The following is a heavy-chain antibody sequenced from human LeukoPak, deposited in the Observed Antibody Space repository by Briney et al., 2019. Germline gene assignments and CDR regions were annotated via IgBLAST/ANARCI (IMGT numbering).Heavy chain of an antibody. V-gene: IGHV4-59*01. CDR1: GAYFTNYY. CDR2: SSYNGNT. CDR3: ARGTLMWFGAKMEYYFDS. Sequence: SETLSLTCTVSGAYFTNYYWSFIRQPPGKGLEWIGSSSYNGNTNYNPSLKSRVTISLDMSKNQFSLRLNSVTAADTAVYFCARGTLMWFGAKMEYYFDSWGQGTPLTVSS. D-gene: IGHD3-10*01. J-gene: IGHJ4*02.